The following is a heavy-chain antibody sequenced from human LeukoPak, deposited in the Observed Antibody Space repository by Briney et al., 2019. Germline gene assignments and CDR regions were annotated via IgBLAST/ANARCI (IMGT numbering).Heavy chain of an antibody. J-gene: IGHJ4*02. Sequence: GGSLRLSCAASGFTFSSYGMHWVRQAPGKGLEWVGVISYDGSNKYYADAVKGRFTISRDNSKNTLYLQMNSLRAEYTTVYHCAKGNSDYGTGFDLWGRGTLVTVSS. CDR1: GFTFSSYG. CDR3: AKGNSDYGTGFDL. D-gene: IGHD4-17*01. V-gene: IGHV3-30*18. CDR2: ISYDGSNK.